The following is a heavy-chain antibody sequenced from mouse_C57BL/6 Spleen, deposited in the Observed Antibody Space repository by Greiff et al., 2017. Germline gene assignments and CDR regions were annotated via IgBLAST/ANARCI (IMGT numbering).Heavy chain of an antibody. CDR3: ARGDYYGSSGYFDV. V-gene: IGHV1-80*01. CDR1: GYAFSSYW. J-gene: IGHJ1*03. CDR2: IYPGDGDT. Sequence: VQLQQSGAELVKPGASVKISCKASGYAFSSYWMNWVKQRPGQGLEWIGQIYPGDGDTNYNGKFKGKATLTADKSSSTAYMQLSSLTSEDSAVYFCARGDYYGSSGYFDVWGTGTTVTVSS. D-gene: IGHD1-1*01.